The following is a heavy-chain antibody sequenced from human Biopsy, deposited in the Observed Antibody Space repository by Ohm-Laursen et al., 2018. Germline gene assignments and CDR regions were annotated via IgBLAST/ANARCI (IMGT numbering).Heavy chain of an antibody. CDR1: GGYISHYY. CDR3: ARATNSTGWPYYYFYGMDV. J-gene: IGHJ6*02. D-gene: IGHD2/OR15-2a*01. Sequence: SDTLSLTCTVSGGYISHYYWTWIRQPAGQGLEWIGRIYITGETDYNPSLKSRVTISVGTSKNQFSLRLNSVTAADTAVYYCARATNSTGWPYYYFYGMDVWGQGTTVTVSS. CDR2: IYITGET. V-gene: IGHV4-4*07.